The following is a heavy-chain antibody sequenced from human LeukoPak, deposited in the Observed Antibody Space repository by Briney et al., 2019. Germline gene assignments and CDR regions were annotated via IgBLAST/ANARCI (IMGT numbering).Heavy chain of an antibody. J-gene: IGHJ4*02. D-gene: IGHD3-10*01. CDR3: ARVLWFGGIYYFDY. Sequence: PGGSLRLSCAASGFSFRRFWMSWVRQAPGKGLEWVASIKEDGSDKYYVESVKGRFTISRENARNSLYLQMNSLRAEDTAVYYCARVLWFGGIYYFDYWGQGTLVTVSS. CDR1: GFSFRRFW. V-gene: IGHV3-7*04. CDR2: IKEDGSDK.